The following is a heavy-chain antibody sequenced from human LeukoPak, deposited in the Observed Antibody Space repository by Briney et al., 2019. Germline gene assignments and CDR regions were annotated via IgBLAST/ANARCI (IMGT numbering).Heavy chain of an antibody. D-gene: IGHD2-21*01. CDR2: INAGNGDT. Sequence: ASVKVSCTASGYTFTTYPLHWVRQAPGQGLEWLGRINAGNGDTKYSQKLQGRVTITRDTSASIAYMELSSLKSEDTAVYYCAIGVEIWAFDIWGQGTMVTVFS. CDR3: AIGVEIWAFDI. CDR1: GYTFTTYP. V-gene: IGHV1-3*01. J-gene: IGHJ3*02.